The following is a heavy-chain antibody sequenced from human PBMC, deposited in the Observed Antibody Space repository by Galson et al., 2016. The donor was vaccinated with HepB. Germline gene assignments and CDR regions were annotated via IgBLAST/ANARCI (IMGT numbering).Heavy chain of an antibody. V-gene: IGHV3-74*03. J-gene: IGHJ4*02. CDR3: ATVSGPLDY. CDR1: GFTFSRFW. CDR2: INSDGTTT. D-gene: IGHD3-16*01. Sequence: SLRLSCAASGFTFSRFWMHWVRQAPGKGLVWVSRINSDGTTTTYADSVKGRFTISRDNAKNTLYLPMNSLRAEDTAFYYCATVSGPLDYWGQGTLVTVSA.